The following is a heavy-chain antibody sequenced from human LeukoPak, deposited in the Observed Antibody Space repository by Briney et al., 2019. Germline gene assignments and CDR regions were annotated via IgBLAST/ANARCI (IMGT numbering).Heavy chain of an antibody. CDR2: ISSSSSYI. CDR3: ARAYYDSSGMPDY. CDR1: GFTFSSYS. J-gene: IGHJ4*02. D-gene: IGHD3-22*01. V-gene: IGHV3-21*01. Sequence: GGSLRLSCAASGFTFSSYSMNWVRQAPGKGLEWVSSISSSSSYIYYADSVKGRFTISRDNAKNSLYLQMNSLRDEDTAVYYCARAYYDSSGMPDYWGQGTLVTVSS.